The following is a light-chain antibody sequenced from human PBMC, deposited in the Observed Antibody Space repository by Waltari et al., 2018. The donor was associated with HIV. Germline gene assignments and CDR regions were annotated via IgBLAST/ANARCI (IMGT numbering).Light chain of an antibody. CDR1: SSNIGAGYD. J-gene: IGLJ2*01. V-gene: IGLV1-40*01. CDR3: QSYDSSLKVI. Sequence: QSVLTQPPSVPGAPGQRVPISCTGTSSNIGAGYDVHWYQQFPGSVPRLLIYDNTNRPSGVPDRFSGSKSGTSASLAISGLQAEDEADYYCQSYDSSLKVIFGGGTKVTVL. CDR2: DNT.